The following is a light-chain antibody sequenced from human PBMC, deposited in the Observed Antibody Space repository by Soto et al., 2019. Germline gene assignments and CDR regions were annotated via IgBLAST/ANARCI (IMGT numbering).Light chain of an antibody. V-gene: IGKV3-20*01. CDR2: GAS. Sequence: EMVLTQSPGTLSLSPGERATISCRASESVIKYLAWYQQKPGQAPRLLIHGASSRATGITDRFSGSGSGTDFTLTINRLEPEDFAVYYCKQYSSSPPITFGQGTRLEIK. CDR3: KQYSSSPPIT. CDR1: ESVIKY. J-gene: IGKJ5*01.